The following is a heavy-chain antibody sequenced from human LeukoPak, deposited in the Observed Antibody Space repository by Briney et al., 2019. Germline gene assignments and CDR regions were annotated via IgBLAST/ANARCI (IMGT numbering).Heavy chain of an antibody. J-gene: IGHJ1*01. V-gene: IGHV3-7*01. CDR3: STLDTTKSVL. CDR2: VKQDGTEK. Sequence: GGSLRLSCVASGFRFGRDWISWVRQAPGKGLEWVACVKQDGTEKNYVVSVWGRFTVSVDNGKNSLYLQMNSLRAEDTAKYYCSTLDTTKSVLWGRGTAVIVSS. D-gene: IGHD5-18*01. CDR1: GFRFGRDW.